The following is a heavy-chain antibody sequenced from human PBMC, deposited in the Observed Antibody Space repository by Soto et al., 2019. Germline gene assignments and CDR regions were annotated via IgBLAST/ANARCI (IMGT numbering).Heavy chain of an antibody. J-gene: IGHJ4*02. CDR2: IVPIVDTS. D-gene: IGHD5-12*01. CDR1: GGTFSSYA. V-gene: IGHV1-69*12. CDR3: VRVVAIPGYPDN. Sequence: QVQLVQSGAEVRQPASSVKVSCKTSGGTFSSYAISWVRQAPGQGLEWMGGIVPIVDTSTYAQKFQGRVTITADESTSTVYMELSSLRSDDTAVYYWVRVVAIPGYPDNWGQGTLGTVSS.